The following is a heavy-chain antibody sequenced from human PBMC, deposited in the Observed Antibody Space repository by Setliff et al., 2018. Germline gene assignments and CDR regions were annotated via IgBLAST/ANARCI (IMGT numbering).Heavy chain of an antibody. CDR1: GFTFSTYV. V-gene: IGHV3-23*01. CDR3: MKKIIAGGGPPYDYFDY. J-gene: IGHJ4*02. CDR2: IHGEGINT. D-gene: IGHD1-26*01. Sequence: GGSLRLSCAASGFTFSTYVMTWVRQAPGKWLEWVSSIHGEGINTYYANSVKSRFTISRENSKTTLFLQMNSLRADDTAVYYCMKKIIAGGGPPYDYFDYWGQGTLVTVSS.